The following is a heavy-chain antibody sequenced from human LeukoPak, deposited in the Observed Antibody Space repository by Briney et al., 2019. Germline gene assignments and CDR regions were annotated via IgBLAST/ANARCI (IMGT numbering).Heavy chain of an antibody. Sequence: PGGSLRLSCAASGFTFSSYAMHWVRQAPGKGLEWVAVISYDGSNKYCADSVKGRFTISRDNSKNTLYLQMNSLRAEDTAVYYCARDLYDSSGYYYHFDYWGQGTLVTVSS. D-gene: IGHD3-22*01. J-gene: IGHJ4*02. CDR2: ISYDGSNK. CDR3: ARDLYDSSGYYYHFDY. CDR1: GFTFSSYA. V-gene: IGHV3-30-3*01.